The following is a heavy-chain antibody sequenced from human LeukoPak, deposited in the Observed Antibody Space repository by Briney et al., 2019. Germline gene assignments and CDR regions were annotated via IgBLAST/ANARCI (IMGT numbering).Heavy chain of an antibody. J-gene: IGHJ4*02. V-gene: IGHV3-49*03. Sequence: PEGSLRLSCTASGFTFGDYAMSWFRQAPGKGLEWVGFIRSKAYGGTTEYAAPVKGRFTISRDDSKSIAYLQMNSLRAEDTAVYYCVLYCSGGSCDGPIDYWGQGTLVTVSS. D-gene: IGHD2-15*01. CDR1: GFTFGDYA. CDR2: IRSKAYGGTT. CDR3: VLYCSGGSCDGPIDY.